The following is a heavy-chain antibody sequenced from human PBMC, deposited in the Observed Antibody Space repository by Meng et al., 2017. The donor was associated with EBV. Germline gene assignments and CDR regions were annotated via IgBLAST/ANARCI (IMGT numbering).Heavy chain of an antibody. CDR1: GGPFRNYA. Sequence: PLVPSAAEVKKPGSSVKVSGKTSGGPFRNYAISWVRQAPGQGLEWLGGFLPTLGAPNYAQKFHGRVSITADESTSTHYMDLSSLRSEDTAVYYCASESGRGYTPDYWGQGTLVTVSS. V-gene: IGHV1-69*01. J-gene: IGHJ4*02. CDR2: FLPTLGAP. CDR3: ASESGRGYTPDY. D-gene: IGHD3-10*01.